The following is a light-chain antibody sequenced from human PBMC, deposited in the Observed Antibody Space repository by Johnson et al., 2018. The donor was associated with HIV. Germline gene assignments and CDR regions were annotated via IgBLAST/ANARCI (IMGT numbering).Light chain of an antibody. CDR1: SSNIGNNY. J-gene: IGLJ1*01. CDR2: EKN. CDR3: GTWDSSLSANV. Sequence: QSVLTQPPSVSAAPGQKVTISCSGSSSNIGNNYVSWYQQFPGTAPKLLIYEKNKRPSGIPDRFSASKSGTSATLAITGLQTGDEADYYCGTWDSSLSANVFGTGTKVTVL. V-gene: IGLV1-51*02.